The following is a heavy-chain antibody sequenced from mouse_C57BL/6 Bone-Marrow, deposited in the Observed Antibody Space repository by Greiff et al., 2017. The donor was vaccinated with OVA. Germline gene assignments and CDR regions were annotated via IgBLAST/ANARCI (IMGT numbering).Heavy chain of an antibody. CDR2: INPSSSYT. CDR1: GYTFPSYW. V-gene: IGHV1-7*01. Sequence: QVQLQQSGAELAKPGASVKLSCKASGYTFPSYWMHWVKQRPRQGLEWIGYINPSSSYTKYNQKFKDKATVTADKSSSTAYRQRSRQTYGESAVDYCARWYYAMDYWGQGTSVTVSS. J-gene: IGHJ4*01. CDR3: ARWYYAMDY.